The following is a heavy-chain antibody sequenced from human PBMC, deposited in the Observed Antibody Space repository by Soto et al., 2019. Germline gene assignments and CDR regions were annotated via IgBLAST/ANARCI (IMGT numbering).Heavy chain of an antibody. CDR2: ISWNSGSI. V-gene: IGHV3-9*01. D-gene: IGHD6-19*01. J-gene: IGHJ4*02. CDR3: AQDIGIAVAGSFDY. Sequence: EVQLVESGGGLVQPGRSLRLSCAASGFTFDDYAMHWVRQAPGKGLEWVSGISWNSGSIGYADSVKGRFTISRDNAKNSLYLQMNSLRAEDTALYYCAQDIGIAVAGSFDYWGQGTLVTVSS. CDR1: GFTFDDYA.